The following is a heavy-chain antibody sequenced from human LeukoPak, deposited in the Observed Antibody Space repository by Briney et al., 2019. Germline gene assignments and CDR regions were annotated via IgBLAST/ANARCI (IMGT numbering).Heavy chain of an antibody. CDR2: IYTSGST. CDR3: AREGNYDILTGLDAFDI. CDR1: GGSISSYY. J-gene: IGHJ3*02. D-gene: IGHD3-9*01. V-gene: IGHV4-4*07. Sequence: SETLSLTCTVSGGSISSYYWSWIRQPAGKGLEWIGRIYTSGSTNYNPSLKSRVTISVDTSKNQFSLKLSSVTAADTAVYYCAREGNYDILTGLDAFDIWGQGTMVTVSS.